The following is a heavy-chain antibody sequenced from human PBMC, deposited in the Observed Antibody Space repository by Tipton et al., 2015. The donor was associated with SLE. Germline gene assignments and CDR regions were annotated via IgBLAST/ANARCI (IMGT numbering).Heavy chain of an antibody. V-gene: IGHV4-59*01. J-gene: IGHJ6*03. D-gene: IGHD3-10*01. Sequence: TLSLTCTVSGDSFRSFHWSWIRQPPGKGLEWIGYIYKRGSTNYNPSLQSRVTISVDTSKNQFSLKLSSVTAADTAVYYCARESRDDYYMDVWGKGTTVTVSS. CDR2: IYKRGST. CDR1: GDSFRSFH. CDR3: ARESRDDYYMDV.